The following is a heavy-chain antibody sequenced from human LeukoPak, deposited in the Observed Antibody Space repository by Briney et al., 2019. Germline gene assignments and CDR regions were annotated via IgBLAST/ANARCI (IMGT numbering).Heavy chain of an antibody. D-gene: IGHD3-10*01. CDR1: GGSISSGSYY. CDR3: ARAVGSGSFQTYYYYMDV. CDR2: IYTSGST. Sequence: PSQTLSLTCTVSGGSISSGSYYWSWIRQPAGKGLEWIGRIYTSGSTNYNPSLKSRVTISVGTSKNQFSLKLSSVTAADTAVYYCARAVGSGSFQTYYYYMDVWGKGTTVTISS. J-gene: IGHJ6*03. V-gene: IGHV4-61*02.